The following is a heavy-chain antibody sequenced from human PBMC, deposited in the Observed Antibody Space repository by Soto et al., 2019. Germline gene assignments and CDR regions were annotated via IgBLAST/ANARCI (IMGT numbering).Heavy chain of an antibody. V-gene: IGHV2-5*02. J-gene: IGHJ4*02. D-gene: IGHD1-26*01. Sequence: QITLRESGPSLVKPTETLTLTCTFSGFSLTTTGVGVGWIRQPPGKALEWLAVVFWDDGERYSPSLKSRVTIAKDTSKNQVVLTMTNMDPVDTATYYCTQIYGSGSWGSYFHSWGQGTLVTVSS. CDR2: VFWDDGE. CDR1: GFSLTTTGVG. CDR3: TQIYGSGSWGSYFHS.